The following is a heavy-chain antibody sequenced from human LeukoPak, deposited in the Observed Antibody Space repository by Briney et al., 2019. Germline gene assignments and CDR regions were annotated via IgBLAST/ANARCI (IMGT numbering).Heavy chain of an antibody. CDR3: AKVRDGRSTGGTYYYMDV. CDR2: ISSSSSFI. J-gene: IGHJ6*03. D-gene: IGHD1-26*01. Sequence: PGGSLRLSCAASGFTFSPYTMNWVRQAPGKGLEWVSSISSSSSFIYYADSVKGRFTISRDNSKNTLYLQMNSLRVEDTAVFYCAKVRDGRSTGGTYYYMDVWGEGTTVTVSS. CDR1: GFTFSPYT. V-gene: IGHV3-21*04.